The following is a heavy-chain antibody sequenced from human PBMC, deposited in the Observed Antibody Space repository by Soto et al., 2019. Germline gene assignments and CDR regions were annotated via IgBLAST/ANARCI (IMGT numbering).Heavy chain of an antibody. V-gene: IGHV4-59*01. CDR3: ARDPEGWFDP. J-gene: IGHJ5*02. CDR1: GGSISSYY. CDR2: IYYSGST. Sequence: SETLSLTCTVSGGSISSYYWSWIRQPPGKGLEWIGYIYYSGSTNYNPSLKSRVTISVDTSKNQFSLKLSSVTAAVTAVYYCARDPEGWFDPWGQGTLVTVSS.